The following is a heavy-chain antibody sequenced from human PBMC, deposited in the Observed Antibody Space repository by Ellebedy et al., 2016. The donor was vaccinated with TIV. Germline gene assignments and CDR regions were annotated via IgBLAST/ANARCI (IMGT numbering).Heavy chain of an antibody. Sequence: GESLKISXAASGFTFSSYGMHWVRQAPGKGLEWVAVIWYDGGNKYYADSVKGRFTISRDNSKNTLYLQMNSLRAEDTAVYYCARDEENDYGGPDYMDVWGKGTTVTVSS. V-gene: IGHV3-33*01. CDR2: IWYDGGNK. D-gene: IGHD4-23*01. CDR3: ARDEENDYGGPDYMDV. J-gene: IGHJ6*03. CDR1: GFTFSSYG.